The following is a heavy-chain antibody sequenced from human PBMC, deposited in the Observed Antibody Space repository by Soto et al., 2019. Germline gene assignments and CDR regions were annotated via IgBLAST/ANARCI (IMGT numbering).Heavy chain of an antibody. CDR2: ISAYNGNT. CDR1: GYTFTSYG. D-gene: IGHD2-2*01. Sequence: QVQLVQSGAEVKKPGASVKVSCKASGYTFTSYGISWVRQAPGQGLEWMGWISAYNGNTNYAQKLQGRVTMTTDSSTSTAYMELRSRRSDDTAVYYCARLYCISTSCYLGMDVWGQGTTVTVSS. V-gene: IGHV1-18*01. CDR3: ARLYCISTSCYLGMDV. J-gene: IGHJ6*02.